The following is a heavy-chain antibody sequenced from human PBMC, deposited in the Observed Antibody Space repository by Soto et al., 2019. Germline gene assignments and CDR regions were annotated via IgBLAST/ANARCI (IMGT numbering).Heavy chain of an antibody. Sequence: GASVKVSCKASGGTFSSYATSWVRQAPGQGLEWMGGIIPILGTTNYAHKFHARVTIIADKSTSTSYMELSSLRSEDTAVYYCATDLQLHPPEYYYGMDVWGQGTTVTVSS. CDR2: IIPILGTT. D-gene: IGHD5-12*01. J-gene: IGHJ6*02. CDR3: ATDLQLHPPEYYYGMDV. V-gene: IGHV1-69*06. CDR1: GGTFSSYA.